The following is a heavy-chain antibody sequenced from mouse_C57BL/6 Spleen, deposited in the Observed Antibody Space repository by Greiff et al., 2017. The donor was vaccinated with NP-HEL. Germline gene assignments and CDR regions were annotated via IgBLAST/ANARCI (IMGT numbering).Heavy chain of an antibody. Sequence: VQLQQPGAELVKPGASVKMSCKASGYTFTSYWITWVKQRPGQGLAWIGDIYPGSGSTNYTEKFKSKATLTVDTSSSTAYMQLSSLTSEDSAVYYCARQGDYYGTLYYFDYWGQGTTLTVSS. D-gene: IGHD1-1*01. J-gene: IGHJ2*01. CDR3: ARQGDYYGTLYYFDY. CDR2: IYPGSGST. V-gene: IGHV1-55*01. CDR1: GYTFTSYW.